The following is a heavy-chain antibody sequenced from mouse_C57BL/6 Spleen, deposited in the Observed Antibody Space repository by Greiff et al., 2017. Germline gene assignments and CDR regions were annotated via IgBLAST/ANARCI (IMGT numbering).Heavy chain of an antibody. J-gene: IGHJ1*03. CDR3: ARDYSNRYWYFDV. D-gene: IGHD2-5*01. CDR2: IDPSDSDT. V-gene: IGHV1-52*01. CDR1: GYTFTSYW. Sequence: QVQLQQPGAELVRPGSSVKLSCKASGYTFTSYWMHWVKQRPIQGLEWIGNIDPSDSDTHYNQKFKDKATLTVDKSSSTAYMQLSSLTSEDSAVYYCARDYSNRYWYFDVWGTGTTVTVSS.